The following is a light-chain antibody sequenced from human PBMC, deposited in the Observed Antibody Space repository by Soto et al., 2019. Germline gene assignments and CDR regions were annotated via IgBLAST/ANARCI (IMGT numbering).Light chain of an antibody. Sequence: QYVLTQPPSVSGAPGQRVTISCTGSSSNIGAGYDVHWYQQLPGTAPKLLIYGNSNRPSGVPDRFSGSKSGTSASLAITGLQAEDEADYYCQSYDSSLFVVLGGGTKLTVL. CDR1: SSNIGAGYD. V-gene: IGLV1-40*01. J-gene: IGLJ2*01. CDR3: QSYDSSLFVV. CDR2: GNS.